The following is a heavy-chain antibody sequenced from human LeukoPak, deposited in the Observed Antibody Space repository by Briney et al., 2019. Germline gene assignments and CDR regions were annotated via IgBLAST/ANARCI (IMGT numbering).Heavy chain of an antibody. Sequence: GGSLRLSCAASGFTFSSYEMNWVRQAPGKGLEWVSYISSGSSSIYYADSVKGRFTVSRDNAKNSLYLQMNSLRAEDTAVYYCAKVGPTGWYFDLWGRGTLATVSS. CDR3: AKVGPTGWYFDL. J-gene: IGHJ2*01. V-gene: IGHV3-48*03. D-gene: IGHD1-1*01. CDR2: ISSGSSSI. CDR1: GFTFSSYE.